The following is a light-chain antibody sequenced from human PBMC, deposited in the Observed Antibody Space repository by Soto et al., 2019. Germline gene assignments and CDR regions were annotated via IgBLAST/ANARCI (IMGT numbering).Light chain of an antibody. CDR2: EVT. Sequence: QSALTQPPSASGSPGQSFTISCTGTSSDVGAYKYVSWYQQYPGKAPTLMMYEVTKRPSWVPDRFSGSKSGNTASLTVSGLHAEDEADYYCTSYVGNDIWVFGGGTKVTVL. CDR1: SSDVGAYKY. J-gene: IGLJ3*02. CDR3: TSYVGNDIWV. V-gene: IGLV2-8*01.